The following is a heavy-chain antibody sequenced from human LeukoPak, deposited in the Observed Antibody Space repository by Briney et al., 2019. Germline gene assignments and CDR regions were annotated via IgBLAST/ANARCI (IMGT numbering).Heavy chain of an antibody. Sequence: SETLSLTCAVYGGSFSGYYWSWIRQPPGKGLEWIGEINHSGSTNYNPSLKSRVTISVDTSKNQFSLKLSSVTAADTAVYYCARGVTMVRGVIPDYYYGMDVWGQGTTVTVSS. V-gene: IGHV4-34*01. CDR3: ARGVTMVRGVIPDYYYGMDV. J-gene: IGHJ6*02. D-gene: IGHD3-10*01. CDR1: GGSFSGYY. CDR2: INHSGST.